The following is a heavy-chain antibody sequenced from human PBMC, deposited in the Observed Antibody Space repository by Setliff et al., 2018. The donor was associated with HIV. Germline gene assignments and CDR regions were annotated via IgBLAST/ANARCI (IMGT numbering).Heavy chain of an antibody. CDR1: GGSLSSGLQY. D-gene: IGHD6-13*01. J-gene: IGHJ5*02. V-gene: IGHV4-39*01. CDR2: ISYSGRT. Sequence: SETLSLTCNVSGGSLSSGLQYWGWVRQSPGKGLEWIGTISYSGRTYYNPSLKSRVTISVDTSKSQFSLNLNSMTAADTAIYYCARRGSSWYSHWFDLWGQGTLVTVSS. CDR3: ARRGSSWYSHWFDL.